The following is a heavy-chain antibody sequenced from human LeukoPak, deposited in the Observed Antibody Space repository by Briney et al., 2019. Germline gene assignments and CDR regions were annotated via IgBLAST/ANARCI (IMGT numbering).Heavy chain of an antibody. CDR3: AKDPVYYDFRSGYFDS. CDR1: GFTVSSNY. J-gene: IGHJ4*02. Sequence: GGSLRLSCAASGFTVSSNYMSWVRQAPGKGLEWVSVIYSGGSTYYADSVKGRFTISRDNSKNTLYVQMNSLRAEDTAVYYCAKDPVYYDFRSGYFDSWGQGTLVTVSS. CDR2: IYSGGST. V-gene: IGHV3-53*05. D-gene: IGHD3-3*01.